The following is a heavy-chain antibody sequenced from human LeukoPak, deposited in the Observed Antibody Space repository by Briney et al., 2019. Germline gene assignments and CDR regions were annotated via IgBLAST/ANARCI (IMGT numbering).Heavy chain of an antibody. V-gene: IGHV3-7*01. CDR2: INQDGSEK. Sequence: RGSLRLSCAASGFTFGSCWMNWVRQTPGKGLEWVANINQDGSEKYYVDSVKGRFTISRDNAKNSLYLQMNSLRAEDTAVYYCARRYFDYWGQGTLVTVSS. CDR1: GFTFGSCW. J-gene: IGHJ4*02. CDR3: ARRYFDY.